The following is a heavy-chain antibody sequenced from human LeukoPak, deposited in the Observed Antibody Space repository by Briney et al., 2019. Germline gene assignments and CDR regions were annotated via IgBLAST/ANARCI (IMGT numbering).Heavy chain of an antibody. D-gene: IGHD3-22*01. V-gene: IGHV4-30-4*01. CDR2: IYYSGST. CDR1: GGSISSGDYY. CDR3: ARRSYYYDSSGYFDY. J-gene: IGHJ4*02. Sequence: SQTLSLTCTVSGGSISSGDYYWSWIRQPPGTVLEWIGYIYYSGSTYYNPSLKSRVTISVDTSKNQFSMKLSSVTAADTAVYYCARRSYYYDSSGYFDYGGQGTLVTVSS.